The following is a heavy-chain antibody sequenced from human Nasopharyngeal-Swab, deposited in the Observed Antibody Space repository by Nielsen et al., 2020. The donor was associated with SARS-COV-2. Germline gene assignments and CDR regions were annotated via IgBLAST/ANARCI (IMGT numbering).Heavy chain of an antibody. CDR2: ISSSGSTI. V-gene: IGHV3-11*04. CDR3: SSVGWYYYYYGMDV. D-gene: IGHD6-19*01. Sequence: GESLKISCAASGFTFSDYYMSWIRQAPGKGLEWVSYISSSGSTIYYADSVKGRFTISRDNAKNSLYLQMNSLRAEDTAVYYCSSVGWYYYYYGMDVWGQGTTVTVSS. J-gene: IGHJ6*02. CDR1: GFTFSDYY.